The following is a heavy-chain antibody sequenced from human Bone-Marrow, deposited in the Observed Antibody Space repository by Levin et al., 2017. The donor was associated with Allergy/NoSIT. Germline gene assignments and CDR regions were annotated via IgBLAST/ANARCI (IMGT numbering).Heavy chain of an antibody. CDR3: TTGGYYFDY. J-gene: IGHJ4*02. CDR2: IKSKVDGETT. D-gene: IGHD6-13*01. V-gene: IGHV3-15*01. Sequence: GGSLRLSCVASGFIFSNAWMNWVRQAPGKGLEWVGRIKSKVDGETTDYAAPVKGRFTISRDDSKNTVYMHMNSLKTEDTAVYFCTTGGYYFDYWGQGTLVTVSS. CDR1: GFIFSNAW.